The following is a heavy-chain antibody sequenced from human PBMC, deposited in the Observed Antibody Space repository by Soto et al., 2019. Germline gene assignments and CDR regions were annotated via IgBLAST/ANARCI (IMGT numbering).Heavy chain of an antibody. CDR2: TSSSGHTK. Sequence: GGSLRLSCAASGFVFSLYEMIWVRQAPGKGLEWLSYTSSSGHTKYYADSVKGRFTISRDNAKNSLFLEMNSLRGEDTAVYYCARVAASSTPFDFWGQGTLVTVSS. CDR1: GFVFSLYE. V-gene: IGHV3-48*03. D-gene: IGHD6-13*01. CDR3: ARVAASSTPFDF. J-gene: IGHJ4*02.